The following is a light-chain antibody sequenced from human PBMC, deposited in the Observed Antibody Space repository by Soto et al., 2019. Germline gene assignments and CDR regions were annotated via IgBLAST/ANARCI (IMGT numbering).Light chain of an antibody. CDR3: QQFNTSPWT. CDR2: GAS. J-gene: IGKJ1*01. CDR1: QSLRTD. Sequence: EIVMTQCPATMTVSPGERATLSCRASQSLRTDLAWYQQKPGQAPRLLIYGASTRATGIPARFGGSGSGTEFTLTISSLQSEDFAAYYCQQFNTSPWTFGQGTKVYIK. V-gene: IGKV3-15*01.